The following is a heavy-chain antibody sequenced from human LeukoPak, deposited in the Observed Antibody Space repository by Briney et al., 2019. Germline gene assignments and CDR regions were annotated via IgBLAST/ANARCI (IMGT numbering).Heavy chain of an antibody. D-gene: IGHD3-3*01. V-gene: IGHV1-2*02. Sequence: ASVKVSCKASGYTFTVYYMHWVRQAPGQGLEWMGWINPNSGGTNYAQKFQGRVTMTRDTSISTAYMELSRLRSDDTAVYYCASGTGIVLRFLEWLLRSWGQGTLVTVSS. CDR2: INPNSGGT. J-gene: IGHJ5*02. CDR1: GYTFTVYY. CDR3: ASGTGIVLRFLEWLLRS.